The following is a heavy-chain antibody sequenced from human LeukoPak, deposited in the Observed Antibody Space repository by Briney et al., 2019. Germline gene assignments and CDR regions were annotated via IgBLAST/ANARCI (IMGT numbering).Heavy chain of an antibody. CDR3: AKDNDFWSGPFDY. V-gene: IGHV3-9*01. CDR2: ISWNSGST. J-gene: IGHJ4*02. CDR1: GFTFDDYA. D-gene: IGHD3-3*01. Sequence: PGGSLRPSCAASGFTFDDYAMHWVRQAPGKGLEWVSGISWNSGSTGYADSVKGRFTISRDNAKNSLYLQMNSLRAEDTALYYCAKDNDFWSGPFDYWGQGTLVTVSS.